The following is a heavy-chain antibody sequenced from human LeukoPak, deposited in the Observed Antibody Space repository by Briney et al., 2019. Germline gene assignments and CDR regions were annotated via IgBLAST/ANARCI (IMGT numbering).Heavy chain of an antibody. Sequence: SGTLSLTCAVSGGSISSYYWSWIRQPPGKGLEWIGYIYYSGSTNYNPSLKSRVTISVDTSKNQFSLKLSSVTAADTAVYYCARGGGWLDYWGQGTLVTVSS. CDR1: GGSISSYY. J-gene: IGHJ4*02. D-gene: IGHD6-19*01. V-gene: IGHV4-59*01. CDR3: ARGGGWLDY. CDR2: IYYSGST.